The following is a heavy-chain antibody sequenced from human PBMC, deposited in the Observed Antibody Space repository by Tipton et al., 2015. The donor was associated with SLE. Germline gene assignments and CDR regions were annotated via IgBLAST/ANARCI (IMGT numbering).Heavy chain of an antibody. J-gene: IGHJ4*02. D-gene: IGHD6-19*01. V-gene: IGHV3-23*01. Sequence: SLRLSCAASGFTFSSYAMSWVRQAPGKGLEWVSVISGSGGSTYYADSVKGRFTISRDNSKNTLYLQMNSLRAEDTAVYYCAKERQLVLAKYSSGWVGWDYWGQGTLVTVSS. CDR1: GFTFSSYA. CDR3: AKERQLVLAKYSSGWVGWDY. CDR2: ISGSGGST.